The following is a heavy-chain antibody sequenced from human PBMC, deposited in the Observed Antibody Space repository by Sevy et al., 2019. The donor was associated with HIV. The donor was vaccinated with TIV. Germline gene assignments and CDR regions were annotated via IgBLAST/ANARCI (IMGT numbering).Heavy chain of an antibody. V-gene: IGHV4-59*01. CDR3: ARVGDTSGYYDYYFDY. J-gene: IGHJ4*02. Sequence: SETLSLTCTVSGGSISSYYWSWIRQPPGKGLEWIGYIYYSGSTNYNPSLKSRLTISLDTSKNQFSLKLSSVTAADTAVYYCARVGDTSGYYDYYFDYWGQRTLVTVSS. CDR1: GGSISSYY. D-gene: IGHD3-22*01. CDR2: IYYSGST.